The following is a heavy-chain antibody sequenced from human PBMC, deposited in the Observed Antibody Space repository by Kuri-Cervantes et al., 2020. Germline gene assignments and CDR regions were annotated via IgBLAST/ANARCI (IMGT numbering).Heavy chain of an antibody. J-gene: IGHJ4*02. V-gene: IGHV4-38-2*01. D-gene: IGHD7-27*01. CDR1: GYSISSGYY. CDR3: ARLFRTGVDY. CDR2: IYHSGST. Sequence: SETLSLTCGVSGYSISSGYYWGWIRQPPGKGLEWIGSIYHSGSTYYNPSLKSRVTISVDTSKNQFSLKLSSVTAADTAVYYCARLFRTGVDYWGQGTLVTVSS.